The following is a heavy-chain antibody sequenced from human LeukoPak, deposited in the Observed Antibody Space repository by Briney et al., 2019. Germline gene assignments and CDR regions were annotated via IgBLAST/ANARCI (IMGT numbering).Heavy chain of an antibody. J-gene: IGHJ4*02. Sequence: GASVRVSCKASGNSFFTYGFSWVRQAPGQGLKWMGWAGVNDGHTNYAQKAQDRVTVTTDKSTNTAYMELRSLRSDDTAVYYCARDRDGSGSQSYWGQGTLVTVSS. V-gene: IGHV1-18*04. CDR3: ARDRDGSGSQSY. D-gene: IGHD3-10*01. CDR2: AGVNDGHT. CDR1: GNSFFTYG.